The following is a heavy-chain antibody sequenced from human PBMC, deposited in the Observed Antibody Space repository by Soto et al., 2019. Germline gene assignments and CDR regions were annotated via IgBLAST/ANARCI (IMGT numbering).Heavy chain of an antibody. V-gene: IGHV3-15*01. Sequence: GGSLRLSCAASGFTFSNAWMSWVRQAPGKGLEWVGRIKSKTDGGTTDYAAPVKGRFTISRDDSKNTLYLQMNSLKTEDTAVYYCTTDWAIFGVVPDFDAFDIWGQGTMVTVSS. J-gene: IGHJ3*02. CDR3: TTDWAIFGVVPDFDAFDI. CDR1: GFTFSNAW. CDR2: IKSKTDGGTT. D-gene: IGHD3-3*01.